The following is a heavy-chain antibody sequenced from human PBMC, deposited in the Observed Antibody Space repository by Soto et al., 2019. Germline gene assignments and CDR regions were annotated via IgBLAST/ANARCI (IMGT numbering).Heavy chain of an antibody. CDR2: INGDGSTT. D-gene: IGHD1-20*01. CDR1: GFTFSSYW. J-gene: IGHJ4*02. CDR3: ARDKSNWNDAGDY. V-gene: IGHV3-74*01. Sequence: EVQLVESGGGLVQPEGSLRLSCAASGFTFSSYWMHWVRQVPGKGLLWVSRINGDGSTTNYADSVKGRFTISRDNAKNTLYLQMNSLRADDTAVYYCARDKSNWNDAGDYWGQGTLVTVSS.